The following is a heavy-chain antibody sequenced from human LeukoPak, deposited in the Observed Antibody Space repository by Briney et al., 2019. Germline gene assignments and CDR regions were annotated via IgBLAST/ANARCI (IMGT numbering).Heavy chain of an antibody. D-gene: IGHD7-27*01. Sequence: PSETLSLTCAVYSGSFSTYYWNWIRQPPGKGLEWIGEINHSGITNYNSSLKSRVTISVDTSKNQLSLRLSSVTAADTAMYYCARDETGDAYWGQGTLVTVSS. CDR1: SGSFSTYY. J-gene: IGHJ4*02. CDR2: INHSGIT. CDR3: ARDETGDAY. V-gene: IGHV4-34*01.